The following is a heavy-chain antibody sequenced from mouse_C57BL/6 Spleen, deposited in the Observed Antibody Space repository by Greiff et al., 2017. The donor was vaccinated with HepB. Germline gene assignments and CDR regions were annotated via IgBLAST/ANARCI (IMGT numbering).Heavy chain of an antibody. J-gene: IGHJ4*01. V-gene: IGHV1-4*01. CDR1: GYTFTSYT. CDR3: ADYYGEGYAMDY. Sequence: QVQLQQSGAELARPGASVKMSCKASGYTFTSYTMHWVKQRPGQGLEWIGYINPSSGYTKYNQKFKDKATLTADKSSSTAYMQLSSLTSEDSAVYYCADYYGEGYAMDYWGQGTSVTVSS. CDR2: INPSSGYT. D-gene: IGHD1-2*01.